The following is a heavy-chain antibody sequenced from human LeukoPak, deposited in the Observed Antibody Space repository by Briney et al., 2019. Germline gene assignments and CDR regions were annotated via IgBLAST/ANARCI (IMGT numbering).Heavy chain of an antibody. CDR3: AREGYSSSWFDY. D-gene: IGHD6-13*01. Sequence: ASVKVSCKASGYTFTTYAMHWVRQAPGQRLEWMGWINTGNGNTKYSQKFQGRVTITRDTSASTAYMELSGLRSEDTAVYFCAREGYSSSWFDYWGQGTLVTVSS. CDR2: INTGNGNT. V-gene: IGHV1-3*04. J-gene: IGHJ5*01. CDR1: GYTFTTYA.